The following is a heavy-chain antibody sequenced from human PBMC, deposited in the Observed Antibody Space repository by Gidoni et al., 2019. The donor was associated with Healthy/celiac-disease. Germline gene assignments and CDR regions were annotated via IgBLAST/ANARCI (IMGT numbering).Heavy chain of an antibody. CDR2: INHSGST. Sequence: QVQLQQWGAGLSKPSETLSLTCAVYGGSFSGYYWSWIRQPPGKGLEWIGEINHSGSTNYNPALKSRVTISVDTSKNQFSLKLSSVTAADTAVYYCARGMVRGVPLSFDYWGQGTLVTVSS. J-gene: IGHJ4*02. D-gene: IGHD3-10*01. CDR3: ARGMVRGVPLSFDY. V-gene: IGHV4-34*01. CDR1: GGSFSGYY.